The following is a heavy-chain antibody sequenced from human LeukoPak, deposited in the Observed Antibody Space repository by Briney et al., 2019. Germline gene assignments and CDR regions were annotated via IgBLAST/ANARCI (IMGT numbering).Heavy chain of an antibody. CDR2: ISGSCDST. V-gene: IGHV3-23*01. CDR3: AKDRDIVVVPAATDYYFDY. CDR1: GFTFSSSA. J-gene: IGHJ4*02. Sequence: GGSLRLSCAASGFTFSSSAMSWVRQAPGKGLEWVSAISGSCDSTYCADSVKGRFTISRDNSKNTLYLQMNSLRAEDTAIYYCAKDRDIVVVPAATDYYFDYWGQGTLVTVSS. D-gene: IGHD2-2*01.